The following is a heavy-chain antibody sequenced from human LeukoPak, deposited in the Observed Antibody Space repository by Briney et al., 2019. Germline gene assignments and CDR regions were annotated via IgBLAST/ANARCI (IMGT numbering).Heavy chain of an antibody. CDR1: GFTFNNCA. V-gene: IGHV3-23*01. CDR2: ISASGGTT. CDR3: AKEPREYCSSTSCPNWFDS. D-gene: IGHD2-2*01. Sequence: GGSLRLSCAASGFTFNNCAMSWVRQAPGKGLEWVSAISASGGTTYYADSVKGRFTISRDNSENTLFLQMNSLRAEDTAVYYCAKEPREYCSSTSCPNWFDSWGQGTLVTVSS. J-gene: IGHJ5*01.